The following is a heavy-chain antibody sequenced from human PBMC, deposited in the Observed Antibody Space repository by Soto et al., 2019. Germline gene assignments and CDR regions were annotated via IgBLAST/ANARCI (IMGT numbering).Heavy chain of an antibody. CDR1: GFVFRPYW. Sequence: GGSLRLSCAASGFVFRPYWMSWVRQAPGKGLEWVANIKEDGSEANYVDSVKGRFAVSRDKDTNSLYLQLNSLTPEDTAVYYCARSRRQWFGGTLSYYFDFWGQGTLVTVSS. V-gene: IGHV3-7*01. J-gene: IGHJ4*02. CDR3: ARSRRQWFGGTLSYYFDF. D-gene: IGHD3-10*01. CDR2: IKEDGSEA.